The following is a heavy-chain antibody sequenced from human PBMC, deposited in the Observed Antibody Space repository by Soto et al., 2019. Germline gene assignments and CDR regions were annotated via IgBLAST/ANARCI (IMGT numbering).Heavy chain of an antibody. CDR3: ARGVGSGSYYNQYNWFDP. CDR2: ISAYNGNT. V-gene: IGHV1-18*01. D-gene: IGHD3-10*01. CDR1: VYTFTNYG. J-gene: IGHJ5*02. Sequence: GASGKVSCKASVYTFTNYGISWVRQAPGQGLEWMGWISAYNGNTKYAQKLQGRVTMTTDTSTSTAYMELRSLRSDDTAVYYCARGVGSGSYYNQYNWFDPWGQGTLVTVSS.